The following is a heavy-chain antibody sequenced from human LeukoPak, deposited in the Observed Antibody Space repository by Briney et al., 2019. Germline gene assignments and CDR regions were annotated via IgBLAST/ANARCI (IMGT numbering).Heavy chain of an antibody. CDR1: GYAFTGYY. J-gene: IGHJ4*02. V-gene: IGHV1-2*02. D-gene: IGHD3-9*01. CDR3: ARGKRSGLLRYFDWLPEILDY. CDR2: INPNSGGT. Sequence: ASVKVSCKASGYAFTGYYMHWVRQAPGQGLEWMGWINPNSGGTKNTQKFQGRVTVTRDTSISTAYMELSRLRSDDTAVYYCARGKRSGLLRYFDWLPEILDYWGQGTLVSVSS.